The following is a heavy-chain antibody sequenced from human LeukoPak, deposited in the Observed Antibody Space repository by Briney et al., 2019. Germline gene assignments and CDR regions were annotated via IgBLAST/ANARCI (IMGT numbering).Heavy chain of an antibody. Sequence: GGSLRLSCAASGFTFSSYAMYWVRQAPGKGLEWVAVISYDGSNKYYAGPVKGRFTISRDNSKNTLYLQMNSLRAEDTAVYYCARDSRHQLVAYYYYGMDVWGQGTTVTVSS. V-gene: IGHV3-30-3*01. CDR1: GFTFSSYA. CDR3: ARDSRHQLVAYYYYGMDV. CDR2: ISYDGSNK. D-gene: IGHD6-13*01. J-gene: IGHJ6*02.